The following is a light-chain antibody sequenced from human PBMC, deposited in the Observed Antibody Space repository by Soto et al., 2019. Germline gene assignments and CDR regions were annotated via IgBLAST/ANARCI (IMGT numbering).Light chain of an antibody. J-gene: IGKJ5*01. V-gene: IGKV3-15*01. CDR3: QQYNNWPPIT. Sequence: VMTQAPATLSVSPGERFTLSCRASQTINNNVAWYQLEDGQAPRLLIYGASTRAADVPASVSGGGSGTEFTLTIRSLQSEDFAVYYCQQYNNWPPITFGQGTQLEIK. CDR2: GAS. CDR1: QTINNN.